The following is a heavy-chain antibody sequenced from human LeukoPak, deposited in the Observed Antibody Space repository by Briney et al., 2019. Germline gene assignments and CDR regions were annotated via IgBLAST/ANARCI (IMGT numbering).Heavy chain of an antibody. CDR2: IYYSGST. CDR1: GGSISSSSYY. J-gene: IGHJ1*01. V-gene: IGHV4-39*01. CDR3: ARHEGAAAGKVLVAEYFQH. Sequence: PSETLSLTCTVSGGSISSSSYYWGWIRQPPGKGLEWIGSIYYSGSTYYNPSLKSRVTISVDTSKNQFSLKLSSVTAADTAVYYCARHEGAAAGKVLVAEYFQHWGQGTLVTVSS. D-gene: IGHD6-13*01.